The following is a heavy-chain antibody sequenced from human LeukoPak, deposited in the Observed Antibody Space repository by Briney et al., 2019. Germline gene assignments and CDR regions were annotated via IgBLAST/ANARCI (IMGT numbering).Heavy chain of an antibody. J-gene: IGHJ3*02. CDR1: GFTFSDYY. Sequence: GGSLRLSCAASGFTFSDYYMSWVRQAPGKGLEWVSIIYSGDITYYVDSVKGRFTISRDNSKNTLYLQMSSLRAEDTAVYYCAKDPNGDYIGTFDIWGQGTMVTVSS. CDR3: AKDPNGDYIGTFDI. D-gene: IGHD4-17*01. CDR2: IYSGDIT. V-gene: IGHV3-53*01.